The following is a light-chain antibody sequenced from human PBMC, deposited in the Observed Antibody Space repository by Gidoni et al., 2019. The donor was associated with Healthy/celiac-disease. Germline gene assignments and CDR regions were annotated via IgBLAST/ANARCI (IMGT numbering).Light chain of an antibody. CDR2: AAS. J-gene: IGKJ1*01. CDR1: QGISNS. CDR3: QQYYSTLWT. V-gene: IGKV1-NL1*01. Sequence: IKMTKATSSLSASVGARVTITCRASQGISNSLAWYQQKQGKAPKLLLYAASRLESGVPSRVSGSGSGTDYTLTISSLQPEDFATYFCQQYYSTLWTFGQGTKVEIK.